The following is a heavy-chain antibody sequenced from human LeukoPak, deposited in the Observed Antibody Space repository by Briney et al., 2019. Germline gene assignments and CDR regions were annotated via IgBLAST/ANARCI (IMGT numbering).Heavy chain of an antibody. V-gene: IGHV4-59*13. D-gene: IGHD3-3*01. J-gene: IGHJ3*02. CDR3: ARASFWSGYYRVDAFDI. Sequence: SETLSLICTVSGGSISSYYWSWIRQPPGKGLEWIGYIYYSGSTNYNPSLKSRVTISVDTSKNQFSLKLSSVTAADTAVYYCARASFWSGYYRVDAFDIWGQGTMVTVSS. CDR2: IYYSGST. CDR1: GGSISSYY.